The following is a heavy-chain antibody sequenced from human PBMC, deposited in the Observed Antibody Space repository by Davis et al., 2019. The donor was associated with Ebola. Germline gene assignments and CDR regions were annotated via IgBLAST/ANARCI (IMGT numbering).Heavy chain of an antibody. V-gene: IGHV4-59*08. CDR3: ARPSGSAFDY. D-gene: IGHD1-26*01. J-gene: IGHJ4*02. CDR1: GGSISSYY. Sequence: SETLSLTCTVSGGSISSYYWSWIRQPPGKGLGWIGYIYYSGSTNYNPSLKSRVTISVDTSKNQFSLKLSSVTAADTAVYYCARPSGSAFDYWGQGTLVTVSS. CDR2: IYYSGST.